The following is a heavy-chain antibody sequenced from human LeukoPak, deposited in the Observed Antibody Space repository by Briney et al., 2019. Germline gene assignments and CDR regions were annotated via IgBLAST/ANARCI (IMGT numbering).Heavy chain of an antibody. CDR2: IIPIFGTA. CDR1: GGTFSSYA. CDR3: ARGGNYDFWSGYYPTEYYFDY. V-gene: IGHV1-69*05. Sequence: SVKVSCKASGGTFSSYAISWVRQAPGQGLEWMGGIIPIFGTANYAQKFQGRVTITTDESTSTAYMELSSLRSEDTDVYYCARGGNYDFWSGYYPTEYYFDYWGQGTLVTVFS. D-gene: IGHD3-3*01. J-gene: IGHJ4*02.